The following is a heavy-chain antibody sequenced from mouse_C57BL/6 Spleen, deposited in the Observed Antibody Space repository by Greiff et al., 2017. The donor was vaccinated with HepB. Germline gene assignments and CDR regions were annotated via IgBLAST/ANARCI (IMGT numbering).Heavy chain of an antibody. CDR3: ATKHYYGSNYFDY. V-gene: IGHV5-17*01. CDR1: GFTFSDYG. D-gene: IGHD1-1*01. CDR2: ISSGSSTI. Sequence: EVQLQESGGGLVKPGGSLKLSCAASGFTFSDYGMHWVRQAPEKGLEWVAYISSGSSTIYYADTVKGRFTISRDNAKNTLFLQMTSLRSDDTAMYYCATKHYYGSNYFDYWGQGTTLTVSS. J-gene: IGHJ2*01.